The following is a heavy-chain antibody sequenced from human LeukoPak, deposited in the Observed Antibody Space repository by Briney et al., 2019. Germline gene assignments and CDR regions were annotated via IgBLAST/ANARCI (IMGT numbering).Heavy chain of an antibody. Sequence: GGSLRLSCTASGFTFGDYAMSWVRQAPGKGLEWVGFIRSKAYGGTTEYAASVKGRFTISRDDSKSIAYLQMNSLKTEDTAVYYCIIRDCSGGSCYADYWGQGTLVTVSS. CDR2: IRSKAYGGTT. J-gene: IGHJ4*02. CDR1: GFTFGDYA. V-gene: IGHV3-49*04. CDR3: IIRDCSGGSCYADY. D-gene: IGHD2-15*01.